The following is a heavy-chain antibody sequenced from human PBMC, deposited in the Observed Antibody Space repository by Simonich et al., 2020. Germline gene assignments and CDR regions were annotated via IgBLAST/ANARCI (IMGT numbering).Heavy chain of an antibody. CDR1: GYSFTSYW. CDR3: VRQGDVLQFLEWSS. CDR2: IYPGDSDT. D-gene: IGHD3-3*01. Sequence: EVQLVQSGAEVKKPGESLKISCKGSGYSFTSYWIGWGLKMPGKGLEWIGSIYPGDSDTRYSPAFQGQVTISADKSISTAYLQWSSLKASDTAMYYCVRQGDVLQFLEWSSWGQGTLVTVSS. J-gene: IGHJ5*02. V-gene: IGHV5-51*01.